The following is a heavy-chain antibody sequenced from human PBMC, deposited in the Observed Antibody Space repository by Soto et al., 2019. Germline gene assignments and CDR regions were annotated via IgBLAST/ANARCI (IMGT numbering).Heavy chain of an antibody. V-gene: IGHV3-13*01. CDR3: ARGGGVTTDWYFDL. J-gene: IGHJ2*01. Sequence: EVQLVESGGGLVQPGGSLRLSCAASGFTFSSYDMHWVRQATGKGLEWVSAIGTAGDTYYPGSVKGRFTISRENAKNSLYLQMNSLGAGDTAVYYCARGGGVTTDWYFDLWGRGTLVTVSS. D-gene: IGHD4-17*01. CDR2: IGTAGDT. CDR1: GFTFSSYD.